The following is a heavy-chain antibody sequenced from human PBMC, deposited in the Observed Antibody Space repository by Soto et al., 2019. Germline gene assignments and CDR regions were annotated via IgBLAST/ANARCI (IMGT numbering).Heavy chain of an antibody. V-gene: IGHV4-39*01. CDR3: ARVGLGYCSNTSCPRRFDY. Sequence: SETLSLTGTASGGSISSSSYYWGWIRQPPGKGLEWIGSIYYSGSTYYNPSLKSRVAISVDTSKNQFSLKLSSVTAADTAVYYCARVGLGYCSNTSCPRRFDYWGQGTLVTVSS. J-gene: IGHJ4*02. D-gene: IGHD2-2*01. CDR2: IYYSGST. CDR1: GGSISSSSYY.